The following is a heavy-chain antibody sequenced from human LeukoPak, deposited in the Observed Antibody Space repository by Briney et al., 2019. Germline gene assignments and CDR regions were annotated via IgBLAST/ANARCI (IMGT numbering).Heavy chain of an antibody. CDR3: ARDTAMVTYWFDP. Sequence: EASVKVSCKASGYTFTGYYMHWVRQAPGQGLEWMGWINPNSGGTNYAQKFQGRVTMTRDTSISTAYMELSRLRSDDTAVYYCARDTAMVTYWFDPWGQGTLVTVSS. J-gene: IGHJ5*02. CDR1: GYTFTGYY. D-gene: IGHD5-18*01. CDR2: INPNSGGT. V-gene: IGHV1-2*02.